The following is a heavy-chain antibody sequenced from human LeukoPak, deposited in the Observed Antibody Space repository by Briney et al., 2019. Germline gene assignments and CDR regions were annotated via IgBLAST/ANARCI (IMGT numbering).Heavy chain of an antibody. CDR2: ISGNSVTI. CDR3: AKILSGTYSFDL. D-gene: IGHD1-26*01. V-gene: IGHV3-23*01. CDR1: GSTFSTYP. Sequence: PGESLRLSCTASGSTFSTYPMTWVRQAPGQGLEWVSAISGNSVTIHYADSVKGRFTISRDNSKNTLYLQMYSLRAEDTAVYYCAKILSGTYSFDLWGQGTLVTVSS. J-gene: IGHJ4*02.